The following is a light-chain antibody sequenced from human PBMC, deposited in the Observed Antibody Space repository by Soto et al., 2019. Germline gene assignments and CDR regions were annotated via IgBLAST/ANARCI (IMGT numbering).Light chain of an antibody. J-gene: IGLJ1*01. Sequence: QSVLTQPASVSRSPGQSITISCTGTSSDVGGYNYVSWYQHHPGKAPNLLIYDVSNRPSGISNRFSGSKSDNTASLTISGLQPEDEADYYCSSYTTSNTRQIVFGTGTRSPS. V-gene: IGLV2-14*03. CDR1: SSDVGGYNY. CDR2: DVS. CDR3: SSYTTSNTRQIV.